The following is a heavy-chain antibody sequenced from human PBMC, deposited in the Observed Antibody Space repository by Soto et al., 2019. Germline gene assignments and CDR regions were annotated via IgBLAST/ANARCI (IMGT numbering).Heavy chain of an antibody. D-gene: IGHD3-16*01. J-gene: IGHJ4*02. CDR1: GASITSTKW. Sequence: SETLSLTCAVSGASITSTKWWTWVRQPPGKGLEWIGEVYHTGRTTYNASLENRVTISVDKSKNQFSLNLYSLTAADTAVYYCATIGGSGKYYFDYWGLGTLVTVSS. CDR2: VYHTGRT. V-gene: IGHV4-4*02. CDR3: ATIGGSGKYYFDY.